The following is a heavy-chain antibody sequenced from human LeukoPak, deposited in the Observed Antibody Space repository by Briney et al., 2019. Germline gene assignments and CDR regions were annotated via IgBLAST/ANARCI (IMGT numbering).Heavy chain of an antibody. V-gene: IGHV3-30-3*01. CDR2: ISYDGSNK. D-gene: IGHD3-3*01. CDR3: AREVEWLSY. J-gene: IGHJ4*02. CDR1: GFTFSSYA. Sequence: GRSLRLSCAASGFTFSSYAMHWVRQAQGKGLEWVAIISYDGSNKYYADSVKGRFTISRDNSKNTLYLQMNSLRAEDTAVYYCAREVEWLSYWGQGTLVTVSS.